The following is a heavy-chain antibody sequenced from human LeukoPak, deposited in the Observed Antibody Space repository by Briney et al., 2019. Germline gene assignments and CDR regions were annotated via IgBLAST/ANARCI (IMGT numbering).Heavy chain of an antibody. V-gene: IGHV3-11*04. CDR2: ISSSGSTI. CDR3: ARDLGQYYDTSDNWFDP. CDR1: GFTFSDYY. D-gene: IGHD3-22*01. J-gene: IGHJ5*02. Sequence: GGSLRLSCAASGFTFSDYYMSWIRQAPGKGLEWVSYISSSGSTIYYADSVKGRFTISRDNAKNSLYLQMNSLRAEDTAVYYCARDLGQYYDTSDNWFDPWGQGTLVTVSS.